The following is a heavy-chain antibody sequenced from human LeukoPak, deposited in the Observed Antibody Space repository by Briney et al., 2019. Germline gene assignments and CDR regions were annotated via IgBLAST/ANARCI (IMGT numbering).Heavy chain of an antibody. CDR3: AGNSGYDSNYYYGMDV. CDR2: INPSGGST. CDR1: GYTFTSYY. V-gene: IGHV1-46*01. D-gene: IGHD5-12*01. J-gene: IGHJ6*02. Sequence: ASVKVSCKASGYTFTSYYMHWVRQAPGQGLEWMGIINPSGGSTSYAQKFQGRVTMTRDTSTSTVYMELSSLRSEDTAVYYCAGNSGYDSNYYYGMDVWGQGTTVTVSS.